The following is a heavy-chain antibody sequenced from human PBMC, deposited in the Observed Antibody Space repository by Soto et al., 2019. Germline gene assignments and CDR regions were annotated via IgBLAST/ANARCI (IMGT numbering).Heavy chain of an antibody. D-gene: IGHD2-2*01. Sequence: GGSLRLSCAASGFTFSSYAMHWVRQAPGKGLEWVAVISYDGSNKYYADSVKGRFTISRDNSKNTLYLQMNSLRAEDTAVYYCASKGGEDIVVVPAAMPRSKNYYYGMDVWGQGTTVTVSS. CDR1: GFTFSSYA. CDR2: ISYDGSNK. J-gene: IGHJ6*02. V-gene: IGHV3-30-3*01. CDR3: ASKGGEDIVVVPAAMPRSKNYYYGMDV.